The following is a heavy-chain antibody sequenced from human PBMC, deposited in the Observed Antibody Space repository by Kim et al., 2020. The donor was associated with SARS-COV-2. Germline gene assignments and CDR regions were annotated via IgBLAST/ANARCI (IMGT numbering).Heavy chain of an antibody. CDR3: ARDPRAVTTGGWFDP. V-gene: IGHV1-69*01. J-gene: IGHJ5*02. D-gene: IGHD4-17*01. Sequence: QKFQGRVTITADESTSTAYMELSSLRAEDTAVYYCARDPRAVTTGGWFDPWGQGTLVTVSS.